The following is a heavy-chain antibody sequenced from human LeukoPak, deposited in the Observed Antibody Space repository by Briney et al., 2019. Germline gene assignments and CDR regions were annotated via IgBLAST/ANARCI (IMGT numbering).Heavy chain of an antibody. V-gene: IGHV1-8*03. CDR2: MNPNSGNT. CDR3: ARVTYYYDSTGYYWAYFHY. D-gene: IGHD3-22*01. CDR1: VYTFTGYD. Sequence: ASVKVSCKASVYTFTGYDINWVRQAPGQGLEWMGWMNPNSGNTGYSQKFQGRVTITRTTSISTAYMELSSLRSEDLAVYYCARVTYYYDSTGYYWAYFHYWAQGTLVTVSS. J-gene: IGHJ4*02.